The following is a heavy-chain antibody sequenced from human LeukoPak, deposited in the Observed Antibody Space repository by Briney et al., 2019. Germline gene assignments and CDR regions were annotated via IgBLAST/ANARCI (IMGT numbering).Heavy chain of an antibody. D-gene: IGHD2-2*01. V-gene: IGHV1-2*02. CDR3: ARDPYCSSTSCYDVVLDY. CDR2: INPNSGGT. CDR1: GYTFTGYY. J-gene: IGHJ4*02. Sequence: ASVKVSCKASGYTFTGYYMHWVRQAPGQGLEWVGWINPNSGGTNYAQKFQGRVTMTRDTSISTAYMELSRLRSDDTAVYYCARDPYCSSTSCYDVVLDYWGQGTLVTVSS.